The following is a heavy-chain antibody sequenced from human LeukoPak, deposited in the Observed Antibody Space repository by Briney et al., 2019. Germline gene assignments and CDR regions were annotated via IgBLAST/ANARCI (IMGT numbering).Heavy chain of an antibody. CDR3: ARVSVQEETLPYLDP. CDR1: GYSISSGYY. D-gene: IGHD5-24*01. J-gene: IGHJ5*02. Sequence: SETLSLTCAVSGYSISSGYYWGWIRPPPGKGLEWIGSIYHSGSTYYNPSLKSRVTISVDTSKNQFSLKLSSVTAADTAVYYCARVSVQEETLPYLDPWGQGTLVTVSS. V-gene: IGHV4-38-2*01. CDR2: IYHSGST.